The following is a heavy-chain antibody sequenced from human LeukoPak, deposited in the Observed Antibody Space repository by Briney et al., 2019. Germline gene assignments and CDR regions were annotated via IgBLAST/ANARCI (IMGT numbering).Heavy chain of an antibody. CDR3: ARILDVSSGWNAFDI. Sequence: GESLKISCEGSGYSFASYWIGWVRQMPGKGLEWMGIIYPGDSDTRYSPSFQGQVTISADKSIATAYLQWSSLKASDTAMFYCARILDVSSGWNAFDIWGQGTMVTVSS. J-gene: IGHJ3*02. CDR1: GYSFASYW. CDR2: IYPGDSDT. D-gene: IGHD6-19*01. V-gene: IGHV5-51*01.